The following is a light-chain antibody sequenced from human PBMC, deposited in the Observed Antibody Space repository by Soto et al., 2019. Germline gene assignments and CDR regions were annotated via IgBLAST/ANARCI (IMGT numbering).Light chain of an antibody. CDR1: QSVSSF. V-gene: IGKV3-11*02. CDR2: TAS. CDR3: QQRSDWPFT. J-gene: IGKJ3*01. Sequence: EIVLTQSPATLSLSPGERATLSCRASQSVSSFLAWYQQTSCQAPRLLIYTASSRAAGIPARFSGGWSGRDFAVTISGLESADFGVYYCQQRSDWPFTFGPGTKVVVK.